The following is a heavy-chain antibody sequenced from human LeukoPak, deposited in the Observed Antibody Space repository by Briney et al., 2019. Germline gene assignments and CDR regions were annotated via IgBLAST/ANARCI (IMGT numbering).Heavy chain of an antibody. J-gene: IGHJ4*02. D-gene: IGHD4-17*01. V-gene: IGHV4-31*03. CDR2: IYYSGST. CDR3: ARDRGHYWGDGDYDYFDY. Sequence: SQTLPLTCTVSGGSISSGGYYWSWIRQHPGKGLEWIGYIYYSGSTYYNPPLKSRVTISGDTSKNQFSLKLSSVTAADTAVYYCARDRGHYWGDGDYDYFDYWGQGTLVTVSS. CDR1: GGSISSGGYY.